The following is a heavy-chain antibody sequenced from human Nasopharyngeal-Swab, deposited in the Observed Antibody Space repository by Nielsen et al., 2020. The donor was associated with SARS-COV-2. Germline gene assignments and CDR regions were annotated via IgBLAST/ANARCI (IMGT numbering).Heavy chain of an antibody. CDR2: ISYDGSNK. D-gene: IGHD3-9*01. CDR3: AKDPMGYDILTGYYPYYFDY. Sequence: WIRQPPGKGLEWVAVISYDGSNKYYADSVKGRFTISRDNSKNTLYLQMNSLRAEDTAVYYCAKDPMGYDILTGYYPYYFDYWGQGTLVPSPQ. J-gene: IGHJ4*02. V-gene: IGHV3-30*18.